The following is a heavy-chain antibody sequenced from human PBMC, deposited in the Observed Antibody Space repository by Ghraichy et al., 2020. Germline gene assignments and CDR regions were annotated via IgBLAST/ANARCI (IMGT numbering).Heavy chain of an antibody. CDR1: GFTFSSYS. D-gene: IGHD3-3*02. CDR2: ISSSSSTI. V-gene: IGHV3-48*02. CDR3: ARDNIFGVVTLYYFDY. J-gene: IGHJ4*02. Sequence: GESLNISCAASGFTFSSYSMNWVRQAPGKGLEWVSYISSSSSTIYYADSVKGRFTISRDNAKNSLYLQMNSLRDEDTAVYYCARDNIFGVVTLYYFDYWGQGTLVTVSS.